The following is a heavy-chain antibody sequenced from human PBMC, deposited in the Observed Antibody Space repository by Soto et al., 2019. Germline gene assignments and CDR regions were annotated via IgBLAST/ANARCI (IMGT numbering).Heavy chain of an antibody. Sequence: PSQTLSLSWGVAGGSSVGLGDSWSWIRQPPGKGLEWIGYIYHSGSTYYNPSLKSRVTISVDRSKNQFSLKLSSVTAADTAVYYCARVPGPWGQGTLVTVSS. CDR1: GGSSVGLGDS. CDR2: IYHSGST. J-gene: IGHJ5*02. CDR3: ARVPGP. V-gene: IGHV4-30-2*01.